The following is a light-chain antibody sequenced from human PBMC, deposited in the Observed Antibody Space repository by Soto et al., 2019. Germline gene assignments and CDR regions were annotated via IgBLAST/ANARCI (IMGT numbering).Light chain of an antibody. CDR1: QSLSTDY. J-gene: IGKJ2*01. CDR3: QQYGSSQST. CDR2: GAS. V-gene: IGKV3-20*01. Sequence: DIVLTQSPGTLSLSPGERATLSCWASQSLSTDYLAWYQQKPGQPPRLLIYGASSRATGIPDRFSGSGSGTDFTLTISRLEPEDFAVYYCQQYGSSQSTFGQGTKLEIK.